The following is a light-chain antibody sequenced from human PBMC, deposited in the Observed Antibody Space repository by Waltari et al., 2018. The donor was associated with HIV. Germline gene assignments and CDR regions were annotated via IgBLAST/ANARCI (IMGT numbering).Light chain of an antibody. Sequence: QSVLTQSPSASGTPGQRVTISCSGSGSNIGSNNVHWYQQVPGTAPKLLIYRNNRRPSGFPDRFSGSKSGASASLAISGLQSEDEADYYGAAWDDSLNGPVFGGGTRLTVL. J-gene: IGLJ2*01. V-gene: IGLV1-44*01. CDR2: RNN. CDR3: AAWDDSLNGPV. CDR1: GSNIGSNN.